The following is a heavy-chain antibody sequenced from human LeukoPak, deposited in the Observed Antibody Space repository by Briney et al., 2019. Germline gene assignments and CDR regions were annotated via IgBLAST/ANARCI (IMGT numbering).Heavy chain of an antibody. Sequence: GGSLRLSCAASGFTFSSYSMNWVRQAPGKGLEWVSSISSSSSYLYYADSVKGRFTISRDNAKNSLYLQMNSLRAEDTAVYYCAREVRGGYCSSTSCYTSWGQGTLVTVSS. J-gene: IGHJ4*02. CDR2: ISSSSSYL. CDR3: AREVRGGYCSSTSCYTS. D-gene: IGHD2-2*02. V-gene: IGHV3-21*01. CDR1: GFTFSSYS.